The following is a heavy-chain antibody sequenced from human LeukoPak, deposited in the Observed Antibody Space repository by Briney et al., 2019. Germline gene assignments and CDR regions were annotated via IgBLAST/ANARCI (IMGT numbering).Heavy chain of an antibody. CDR1: GFTVSSNY. V-gene: IGHV3-23*01. D-gene: IGHD3-22*01. CDR3: AKDKKYYDSSGSPYYYYGMDV. CDR2: ISGSDGST. J-gene: IGHJ6*02. Sequence: PGGSLRLSCAASGFTVSSNYMSWVRQAPGKGLEWVSVISGSDGSTYYADSVKGRFTISRDNSKNTLYLQMNSLRVEDTAIYYCAKDKKYYDSSGSPYYYYGMDVWGQGTTVTVSS.